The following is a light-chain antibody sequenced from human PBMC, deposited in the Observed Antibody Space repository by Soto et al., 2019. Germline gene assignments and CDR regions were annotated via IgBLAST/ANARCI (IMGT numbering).Light chain of an antibody. Sequence: AIQMTQSPSSLPASVGDRVTITCRASQGIRNDLGWYQKKSGKAPKLLIYAASTLQSGVPSRFSGSGSGTDFTLTISSLQPEDFATYYCLQDYTYPRTFGQGTSVEIK. J-gene: IGKJ1*01. CDR1: QGIRND. CDR2: AAS. V-gene: IGKV1-6*01. CDR3: LQDYTYPRT.